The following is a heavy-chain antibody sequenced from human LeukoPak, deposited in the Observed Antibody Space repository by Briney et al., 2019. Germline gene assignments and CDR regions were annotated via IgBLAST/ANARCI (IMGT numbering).Heavy chain of an antibody. J-gene: IGHJ4*01. CDR2: IYSTGIT. D-gene: IGHD3-22*01. CDR3: ARFIGSSGYYDY. CDR1: GGSISGYD. V-gene: IGHV4-59*01. Sequence: ASETLSLTCTVSGGSISGYDWSWIRQPPGKGLELIGYIYSTGITDYNPSLTSRVTISVDTSKNQFSLKLSSVTAADTAVYYCARFIGSSGYYDYRGHGTLVTVPS.